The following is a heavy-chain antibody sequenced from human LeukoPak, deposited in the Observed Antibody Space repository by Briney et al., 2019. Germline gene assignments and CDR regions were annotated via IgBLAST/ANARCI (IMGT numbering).Heavy chain of an antibody. D-gene: IGHD3-10*01. Sequence: PPETLSLTCPVSGGSLSSYYWSWIRQPPEKGLEWIWYIYYSGRTNYNPSLKSRVTISVDPSKNQFSLQLSSVTAADTAVYYCARTYGSGSYYFDYWGQGTLVTVSS. V-gene: IGHV4-59*01. J-gene: IGHJ4*02. CDR3: ARTYGSGSYYFDY. CDR1: GGSLSSYY. CDR2: IYYSGRT.